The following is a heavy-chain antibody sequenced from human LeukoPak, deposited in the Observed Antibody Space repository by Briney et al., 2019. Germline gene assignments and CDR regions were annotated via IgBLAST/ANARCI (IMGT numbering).Heavy chain of an antibody. CDR2: INHSGST. Sequence: PETLSLTCAVYGGSFSGYYWSWIRQPPGKGLEWIGEINHSGSTNYNPSLKSRVSISIDTSKNHLSLKLNSVTAADTAVYYCARGRVSVTGYYFAMDVWGQGTTVTVSS. CDR1: GGSFSGYY. J-gene: IGHJ6*02. V-gene: IGHV4-34*01. CDR3: ARGRVSVTGYYFAMDV. D-gene: IGHD2-21*02.